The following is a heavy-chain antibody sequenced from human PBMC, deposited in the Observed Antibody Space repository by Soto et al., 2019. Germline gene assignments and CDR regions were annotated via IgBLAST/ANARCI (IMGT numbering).Heavy chain of an antibody. CDR1: GGSISNSNW. Sequence: SETLSLTCAVFGGSISNSNWWTWVRQPPGKGLDWIGEIFHSGSTNYNSSLMGRVTISVDKANNQFSLKLSSVTAADAAVYYCAHRPIVGAAIWGQGTLVTVSS. CDR3: AHRPIVGAAI. D-gene: IGHD1-26*01. CDR2: IFHSGST. J-gene: IGHJ4*02. V-gene: IGHV4-4*02.